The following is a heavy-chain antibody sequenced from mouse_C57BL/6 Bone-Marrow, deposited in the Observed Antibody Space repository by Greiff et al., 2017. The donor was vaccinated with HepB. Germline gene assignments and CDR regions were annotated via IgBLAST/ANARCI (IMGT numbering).Heavy chain of an antibody. J-gene: IGHJ1*03. CDR1: GFNIKNTY. CDR3: SRYDYGSSPHWYFDV. D-gene: IGHD1-1*01. CDR2: IDPANGNT. V-gene: IGHV14-3*01. Sequence: VQLQQSVAELVRPGASVKLSCTASGFNIKNTYMHWVKQRPEQGLEWIGRIDPANGNTKYAPKFQGKATITADTASNPAYLQLSSLTSEDTAIYYGSRYDYGSSPHWYFDVWGTGTTVTVSS.